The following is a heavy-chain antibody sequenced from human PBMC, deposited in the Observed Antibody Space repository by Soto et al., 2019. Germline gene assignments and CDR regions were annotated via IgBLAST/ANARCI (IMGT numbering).Heavy chain of an antibody. J-gene: IGHJ4*02. D-gene: IGHD6-6*01. CDR2: ISGSGGST. V-gene: IGHV3-23*01. CDR1: GFTFSSYA. CDR3: AKDLDEYSSSSSVVFDY. Sequence: GGSLRLSCAASGFTFSSYAMSWVRQAPGKGLEWVSAISGSGGSTYYADSVKGRFTISRDNSKNTLYLQMNSLRAEDTAVYYCAKDLDEYSSSSSVVFDYWGQGTLVTVSS.